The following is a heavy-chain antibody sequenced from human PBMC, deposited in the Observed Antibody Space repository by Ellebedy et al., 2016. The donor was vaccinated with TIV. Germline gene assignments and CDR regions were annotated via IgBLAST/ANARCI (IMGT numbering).Heavy chain of an antibody. D-gene: IGHD5-18*01. V-gene: IGHV3-30*18. Sequence: GESLKISCAASGFTFSSFGMHWVRQAPGKGLEWVAAISYDGNNKYYGDSVKGRFTISRDNSKNTLSLQMNGLRGDDTAVYYCAKELHVDSAYWGQGTLVTVSS. CDR3: AKELHVDSAY. CDR2: ISYDGNNK. J-gene: IGHJ4*02. CDR1: GFTFSSFG.